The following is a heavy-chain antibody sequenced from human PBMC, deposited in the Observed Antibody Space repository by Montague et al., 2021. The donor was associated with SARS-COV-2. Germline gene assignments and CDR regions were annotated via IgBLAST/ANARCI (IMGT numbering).Heavy chain of an antibody. CDR3: ARTTTRMLYPENAFDI. D-gene: IGHD2-15*01. J-gene: IGHJ3*02. V-gene: IGHV6-1*01. Sequence: CAISGDSVSSNTVTWNWIRQSPSRGLEWLGRTYYRSKWYHDYAIXLRSRITINPDTSKNQFSLQLSSVAPEDTAVFYCARTTTRMLYPENAFDIWGQGTMVTVSS. CDR1: GDSVSSNTVT. CDR2: TYYRSKWYH.